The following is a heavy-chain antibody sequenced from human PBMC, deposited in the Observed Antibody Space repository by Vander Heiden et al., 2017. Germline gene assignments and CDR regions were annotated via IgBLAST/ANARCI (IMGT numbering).Heavy chain of an antibody. CDR1: GGPFIRYA. V-gene: IGHV1-69*01. Sequence: QVQLVQSGAEVKKPGSSVKVSCQAYGGPFIRYAIIGVRQAPGQGLEWMGGIIPIFGTANYAQKFQGRVTITADESTSTAYMELSSLRSEDTAVYYCAGDVDIVATSKYYYYYGMDVWGQGTTVTVSS. CDR2: IIPIFGTA. J-gene: IGHJ6*02. CDR3: AGDVDIVATSKYYYYYGMDV. D-gene: IGHD5-12*01.